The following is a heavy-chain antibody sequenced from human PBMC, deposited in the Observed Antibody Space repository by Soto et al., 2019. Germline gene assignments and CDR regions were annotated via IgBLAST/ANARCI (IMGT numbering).Heavy chain of an antibody. CDR1: GYTFTIYD. CDR3: ARILGDNLAFHHY. Sequence: QVQLVQSGAEVKKPGASVKVSCKASGYTFTIYDINWVRQATGQGLEWMGWMNPNSGNTGYAQKFQGRVTMTRDTSTSTAYMELISLGSDDWSSYHCARILGDNLAFHHYWGQGTLVTVSS. D-gene: IGHD1-20*01. J-gene: IGHJ4*02. CDR2: MNPNSGNT. V-gene: IGHV1-8*01.